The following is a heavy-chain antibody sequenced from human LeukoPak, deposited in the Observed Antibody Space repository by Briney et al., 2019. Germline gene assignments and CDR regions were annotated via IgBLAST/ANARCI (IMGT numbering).Heavy chain of an antibody. V-gene: IGHV4-59*01. CDR1: RGSISSYY. CDR3: AGIDYGDYVQH. D-gene: IGHD4-17*01. CDR2: IYYSGST. J-gene: IGHJ1*01. Sequence: PSETLSLTCTVSRGSISSYYWSWLRQPPGKGLEWIGYIYYSGSTNYNPSLKSRVTISVDTSKNQFSLKVRSVTAADTVVYYCAGIDYGDYVQHWGQGTLVTVSS.